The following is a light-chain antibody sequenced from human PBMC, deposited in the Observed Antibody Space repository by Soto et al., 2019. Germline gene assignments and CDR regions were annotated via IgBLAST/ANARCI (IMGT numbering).Light chain of an antibody. Sequence: EIVLTQSPGTLSLSPGERATLSCRASQSVSSSYLAWYQQKPGQAPPLLIYCASSRSTGIPDRFSGSGSGTDCSLTISSLEHEDYAVYYCQQYGSSPKYTFGQGTKLEIK. CDR1: QSVSSSY. V-gene: IGKV3-20*01. CDR3: QQYGSSPKYT. J-gene: IGKJ2*01. CDR2: CAS.